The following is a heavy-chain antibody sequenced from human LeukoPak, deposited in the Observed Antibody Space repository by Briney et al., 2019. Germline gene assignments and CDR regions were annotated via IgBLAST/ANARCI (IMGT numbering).Heavy chain of an antibody. V-gene: IGHV4-30-4*08. D-gene: IGHD2-21*01. CDR2: IYYSGST. CDR1: GGSISSGDYY. Sequence: PSETLSLTCTVSGGSISSGDYYWSWIRQPPGKGLEWIGYIYYSGSTYYNPSLKSRVTISVDTSKNQFSLKLSSVTAADTAVYYCARDPISYWYFDLWGRGTLVTVSS. CDR3: ARDPISYWYFDL. J-gene: IGHJ2*01.